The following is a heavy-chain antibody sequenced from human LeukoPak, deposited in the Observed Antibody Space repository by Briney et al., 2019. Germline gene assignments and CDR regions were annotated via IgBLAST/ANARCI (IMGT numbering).Heavy chain of an antibody. CDR1: GGSFSGYY. D-gene: IGHD6-13*01. V-gene: IGHV4-34*01. Sequence: KPSETLSLTCAVYGGSFSGYYWSWIRQPPVKVLEWIGEINHSGSTNYNPSLKSRVTISVDTSKNQFSLKLSSVTAADTAVYYCARGLLSRIAASYFDYWGQGTLVTVSS. CDR3: ARGLLSRIAASYFDY. J-gene: IGHJ4*02. CDR2: INHSGST.